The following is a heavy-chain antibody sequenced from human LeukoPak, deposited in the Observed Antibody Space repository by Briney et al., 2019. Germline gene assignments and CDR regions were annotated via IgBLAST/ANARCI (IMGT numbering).Heavy chain of an antibody. J-gene: IGHJ3*02. CDR3: ARDYEGYDFWSGYQDAFDI. Sequence: PGGSLRLSCAASGFTFSSYAMSWVRQAPGKGLEWVSAISGSGGSTYYADSVKGRFTISRDNSKNSLYLQMSSLRAEDTAVYYCARDYEGYDFWSGYQDAFDIWGQGTMVTVSS. D-gene: IGHD3-3*01. V-gene: IGHV3-23*01. CDR2: ISGSGGST. CDR1: GFTFSSYA.